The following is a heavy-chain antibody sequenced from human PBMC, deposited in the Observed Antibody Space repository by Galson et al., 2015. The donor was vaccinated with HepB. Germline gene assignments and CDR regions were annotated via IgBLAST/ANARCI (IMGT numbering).Heavy chain of an antibody. CDR1: GFTFSSYG. CDR3: AKDGMRGYGDVAFDI. J-gene: IGHJ3*02. D-gene: IGHD4-17*01. V-gene: IGHV3-30*18. Sequence: SLRLSCAASGFTFSSYGMHWVRQAPGKGLEWVAVISYDGSNKYYADSVKGRFTISRDNSKNTLYLQMNSLRAEDTAVYYCAKDGMRGYGDVAFDIWGQGTMVTVSS. CDR2: ISYDGSNK.